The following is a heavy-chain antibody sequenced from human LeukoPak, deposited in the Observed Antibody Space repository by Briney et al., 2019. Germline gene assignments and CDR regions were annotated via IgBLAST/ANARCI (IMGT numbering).Heavy chain of an antibody. CDR3: ARAPMSYYDSTDWFDP. CDR2: IIPILGIA. J-gene: IGHJ5*02. D-gene: IGHD3-22*01. V-gene: IGHV1-69*04. Sequence: SVKVSCKASGGTFSSYAISWVRQAPGQGLEWMGRIIPILGIANYAQKFQGRVTITADKYTSTAYMELSSLRSEDTAVYYCARAPMSYYDSTDWFDPWGQGTLVTVSS. CDR1: GGTFSSYA.